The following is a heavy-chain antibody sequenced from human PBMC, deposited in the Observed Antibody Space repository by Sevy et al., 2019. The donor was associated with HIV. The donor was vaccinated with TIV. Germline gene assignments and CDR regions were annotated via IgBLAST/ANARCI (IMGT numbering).Heavy chain of an antibody. CDR3: ARGGTRDITTSFFDS. V-gene: IGHV4-59*01. CDR2: IYYSGGT. D-gene: IGHD5-12*01. J-gene: IGHJ4*02. Sequence: SETLSLTCTVSGDSISNYCWSWIRQPPGKGLEWIGYIYYSGGTNYNPSLKSRVTISVDTSKNQFYLKLSSVTTADTAVYYCARGGTRDITTSFFDSWGQGTLVTVSS. CDR1: GDSISNYC.